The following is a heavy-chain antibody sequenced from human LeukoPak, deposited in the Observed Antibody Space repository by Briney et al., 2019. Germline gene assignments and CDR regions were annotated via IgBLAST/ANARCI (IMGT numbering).Heavy chain of an antibody. V-gene: IGHV3-7*03. CDR1: AFTFSSFW. Sequence: PGGSLRLSCSASAFTFSSFWMTWVRQAPGKGLEWVANIKQDGSEKYYVESVKGRFTISRDNAKNSLYLQMNSLRAEDTAVYYCAKEWSSYGYANFDYWGQGTLVTVSS. CDR2: IKQDGSEK. CDR3: AKEWSSYGYANFDY. D-gene: IGHD5-18*01. J-gene: IGHJ4*02.